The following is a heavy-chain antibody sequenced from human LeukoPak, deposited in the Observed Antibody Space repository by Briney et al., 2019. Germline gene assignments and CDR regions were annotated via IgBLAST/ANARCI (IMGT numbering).Heavy chain of an antibody. D-gene: IGHD3-22*01. CDR3: ATVNHYVSSGYYRY. J-gene: IGHJ4*02. Sequence: SVKVSCKTSGVTFSDYAISCVRQAPGQGLEWMEGSIPVFGTVYAQKFQGRVTLIADDSTSTAYMELSSLRSGDTAVYYCATVNHYVSSGYYRYWGQGTLVTVSS. V-gene: IGHV1-69*13. CDR1: GVTFSDYA. CDR2: SIPVFGTV.